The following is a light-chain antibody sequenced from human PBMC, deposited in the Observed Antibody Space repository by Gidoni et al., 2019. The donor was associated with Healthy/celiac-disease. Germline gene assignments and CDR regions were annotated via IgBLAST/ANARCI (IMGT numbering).Light chain of an antibody. CDR3: QQYGHGFT. V-gene: IGKV3-20*01. J-gene: IGKJ3*01. Sequence: EIVLTQSPGPLSLFPGERATLSCRASQSVSSSYLAWYQQKPGQAPRLLIYGASSRATGIPDRVSGSGSGTDFTLTISRLEPEDFAVYYCQQYGHGFTFGPGTKVDIK. CDR2: GAS. CDR1: QSVSSSY.